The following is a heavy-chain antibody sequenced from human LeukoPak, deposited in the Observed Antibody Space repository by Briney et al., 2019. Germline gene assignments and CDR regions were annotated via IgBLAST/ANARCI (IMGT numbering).Heavy chain of an antibody. CDR3: VRDGDDFNFDY. D-gene: IGHD5-24*01. J-gene: IGHJ4*02. V-gene: IGHV3-74*01. CDR1: GFTSRSYW. Sequence: GGSLRLSCAASGFTSRSYWMHWVRQAPGKGLEWVSRVIRDGSFTNYADSVKGRFTISRDNAKNTLYLQMSSLRAEDTAVYSCVRDGDDFNFDYWGQGSLVTVSS. CDR2: VIRDGSFT.